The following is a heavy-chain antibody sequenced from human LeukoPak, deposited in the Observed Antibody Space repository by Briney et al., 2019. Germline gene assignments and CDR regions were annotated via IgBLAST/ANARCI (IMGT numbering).Heavy chain of an antibody. CDR1: GFTFRNYW. V-gene: IGHV3-74*01. J-gene: IGHJ4*02. CDR2: ISPDGSST. CDR3: ARAMRPIRGYYFDY. Sequence: GGSLRLSCVASGFTFRNYWMHWVRQARGKGLVWLSRISPDGSSTTYADSVKGRLTISRDNAKNTLYLQMNSLRAEDTAVYYCARAMRPIRGYYFDYWGQGTLVTVSS. D-gene: IGHD3-22*01.